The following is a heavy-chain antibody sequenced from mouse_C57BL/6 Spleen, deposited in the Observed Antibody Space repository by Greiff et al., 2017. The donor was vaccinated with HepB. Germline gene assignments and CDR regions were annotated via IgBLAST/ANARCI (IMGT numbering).Heavy chain of an antibody. CDR1: GYAFSSSW. J-gene: IGHJ3*01. CDR2: IYPGDGDT. Sequence: VQLQQPGAELVRPGASVKISCKASGYAFSSSWMNWVKQRPGKGLEWIGRIYPGDGDTNYNGKFKGKATLTADKSSSTAYMQLSSLTSEDSAVYFCANDGYYEIWFAYWGQGTLVTVSA. D-gene: IGHD2-3*01. CDR3: ANDGYYEIWFAY. V-gene: IGHV1-82*01.